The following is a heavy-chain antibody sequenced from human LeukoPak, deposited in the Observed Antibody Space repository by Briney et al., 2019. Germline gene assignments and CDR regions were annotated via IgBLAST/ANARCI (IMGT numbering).Heavy chain of an antibody. D-gene: IGHD4-23*01. CDR1: GDSVSSNSAA. Sequence: SQTLSLTCAISGDSVSSNSAAWNWLRQSPSRGLEWLGRTYYRPKSYNDYAVSVKSRITINPDTSKNQFSLQLNSVTPEDTAVYYCARDDYGGDNWFDPWGQGTLVTVSS. CDR2: TYYRPKSYN. V-gene: IGHV6-1*01. J-gene: IGHJ5*02. CDR3: ARDDYGGDNWFDP.